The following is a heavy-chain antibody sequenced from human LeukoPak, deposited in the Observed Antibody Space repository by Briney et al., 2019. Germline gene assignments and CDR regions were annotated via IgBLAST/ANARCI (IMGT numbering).Heavy chain of an antibody. CDR2: INPHSGGT. CDR3: AREIPCSSSSCLDY. J-gene: IGHJ4*02. Sequence: ASVKVSCKASGYAFTAYYMHWVRQAPGQGLEWMGWINPHSGGTNFAQKFQGRVTMTRDTSITTAHMELSRLTSDDTAMYYCAREIPCSSSSCLDYWGQGTLVTVSS. CDR1: GYAFTAYY. V-gene: IGHV1-2*02. D-gene: IGHD2-2*01.